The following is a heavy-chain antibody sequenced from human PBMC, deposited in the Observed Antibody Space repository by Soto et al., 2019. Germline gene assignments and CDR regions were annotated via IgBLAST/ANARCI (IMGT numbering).Heavy chain of an antibody. Sequence: TSETLSLTCAVYGGSFSGYYWTWIRQPPGTGLEWIGEINHSGSTNYNPSLKSRVTISVDTSKNQFSLKLSSVTAADTAVYYCARAGARNYYDSSGYYYAPRYYYYGMDVWGQGTTVTVSS. V-gene: IGHV4-34*01. D-gene: IGHD3-22*01. CDR2: INHSGST. CDR3: ARAGARNYYDSSGYYYAPRYYYYGMDV. J-gene: IGHJ6*02. CDR1: GGSFSGYY.